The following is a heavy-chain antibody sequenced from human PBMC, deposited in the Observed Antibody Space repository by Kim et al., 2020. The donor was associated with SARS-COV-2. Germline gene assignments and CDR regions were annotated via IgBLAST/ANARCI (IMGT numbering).Heavy chain of an antibody. D-gene: IGHD2-8*01. V-gene: IGHV3-21*06. J-gene: IGHJ6*02. CDR3: ARVRDWRSGICSYGMDV. Sequence: VKGRVTNSRDNARNSLYLEMNSLRAEDTALYYCARVRDWRSGICSYGMDVWGQGTMVTVSS.